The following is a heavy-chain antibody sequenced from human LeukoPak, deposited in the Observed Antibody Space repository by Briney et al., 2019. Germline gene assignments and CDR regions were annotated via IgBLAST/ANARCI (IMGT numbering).Heavy chain of an antibody. V-gene: IGHV1-2*02. J-gene: IGHJ5*02. Sequence: GASVKVSCKASGYTFTSYDINWVRQAPGQGLEWMGWINPNSGGTNYAQKFQGRVTMTRDTSISTAYMELSRLRSDDTAVYYCARGLTLDNAWYRGWFDPWGQGSLVIVSS. CDR1: GYTFTSYD. CDR3: ARGLTLDNAWYRGWFDP. D-gene: IGHD6-13*01. CDR2: INPNSGGT.